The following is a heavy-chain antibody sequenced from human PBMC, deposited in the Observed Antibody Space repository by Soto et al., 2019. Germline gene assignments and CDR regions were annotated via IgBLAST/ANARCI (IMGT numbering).Heavy chain of an antibody. CDR3: ARDFNADPPENADL. D-gene: IGHD1-1*01. V-gene: IGHV3-7*03. CDR2: IKEDGSQK. CDR1: GFTFSDFG. Sequence: WGSLRLSCSASGFTFSDFGMNWCRQAPGKGLEWAAKIKEDGSQKYYMDSVKGRFTISRDNAKKSLYLQMDSLRVEDTAVYYCARDFNADPPENADLWGQGTLVTVSS. J-gene: IGHJ5*02.